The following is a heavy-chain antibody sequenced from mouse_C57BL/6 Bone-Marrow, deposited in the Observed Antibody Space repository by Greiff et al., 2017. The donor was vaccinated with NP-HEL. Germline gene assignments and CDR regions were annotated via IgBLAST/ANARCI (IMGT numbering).Heavy chain of an antibody. CDR3: ARGTTVVATERYCDV. V-gene: IGHV1-4*01. D-gene: IGHD1-1*01. J-gene: IGHJ1*03. Sequence: QVQLQQSGAELARPGASVKMSCKASGYTFTSYTMHWVKQRPGQGLEWIGYINPSSGSTKYNQKFKDKATLTEDKSSSTAYMQLSSLTSEDSAVYYCARGTTVVATERYCDVWGTGTTVTVSS. CDR2: INPSSGST. CDR1: GYTFTSYT.